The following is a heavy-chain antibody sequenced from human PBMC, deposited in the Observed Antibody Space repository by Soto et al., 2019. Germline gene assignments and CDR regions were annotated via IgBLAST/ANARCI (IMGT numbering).Heavy chain of an antibody. CDR2: IYWDDDK. Sequence: QITLKESGPTLVKPTQTLTLTCTFSGFSLSTSGVGVGWIRQPPGKALEWLALIYWDDDKRYSPSLKSRLTINKDTSKNQVVLTMTNMDPVDTATYHCAHTVGYDYGFDYWGQGTLVTVSS. J-gene: IGHJ4*02. CDR3: AHTVGYDYGFDY. D-gene: IGHD5-12*01. CDR1: GFSLSTSGVG. V-gene: IGHV2-5*02.